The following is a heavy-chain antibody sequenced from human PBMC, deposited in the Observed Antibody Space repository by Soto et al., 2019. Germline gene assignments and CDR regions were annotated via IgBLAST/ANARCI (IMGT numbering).Heavy chain of an antibody. V-gene: IGHV4-61*01. CDR3: ATVGSISH. CDR2: IYYSGST. D-gene: IGHD1-26*01. J-gene: IGHJ4*02. CDR1: GGSISSGYYY. Sequence: SETLSLTCTVSGGSISSGYYYLSWIRQPPGRGLEWIGYIYYSGSTNYNPSLKSRVTMSVDTSKNQFSLRLSSVTAADTAIYYCATVGSISHWGQGTLVTVSS.